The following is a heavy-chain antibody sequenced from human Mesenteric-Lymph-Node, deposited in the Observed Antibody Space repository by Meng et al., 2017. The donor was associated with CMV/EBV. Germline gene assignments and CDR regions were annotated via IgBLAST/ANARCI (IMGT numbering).Heavy chain of an antibody. CDR1: GFTFSSYW. V-gene: IGHV3-74*01. Sequence: GESLKISCAASGFTFSSYWMHWVRQAPGKGLVWVSRIKSDGSDRGYADSVKGRFTISRDNAKNTLYLQMNSLRVEDTAVYYCARDRDITMRGGWLDPWGQGTLVTVSS. CDR2: IKSDGSDR. CDR3: ARDRDITMRGGWLDP. J-gene: IGHJ5*02. D-gene: IGHD3-10*01.